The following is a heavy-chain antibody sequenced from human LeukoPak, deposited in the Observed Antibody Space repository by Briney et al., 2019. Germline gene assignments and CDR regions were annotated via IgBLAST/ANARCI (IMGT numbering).Heavy chain of an antibody. D-gene: IGHD3-22*01. V-gene: IGHV1-18*01. Sequence: ASVKVSCKASGYTFTSYGISWVRQAPGQGLEGMGWISAYNGNTNYAQKLQGRVTMTTDTSTSTAYMELRSLRSDDTAVYYCARERYYDSSGYYDAFDIWGQGTMVTVSS. CDR3: ARERYYDSSGYYDAFDI. J-gene: IGHJ3*02. CDR1: GYTFTSYG. CDR2: ISAYNGNT.